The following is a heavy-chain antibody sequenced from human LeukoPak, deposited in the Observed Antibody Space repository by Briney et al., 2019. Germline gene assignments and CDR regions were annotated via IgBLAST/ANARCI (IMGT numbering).Heavy chain of an antibody. J-gene: IGHJ6*03. CDR2: IYTSGST. CDR1: GGSISSYY. CDR3: ARSAETNYYYYYMDV. D-gene: IGHD1/OR15-1a*01. Sequence: SETLSVTCTVSGGSISSYYWSWIRQPAGKGLEWIGRIYTSGSTNYNPSLKSRVTMSVDTSKNQFSLKLSSVTAADTAVYYCARSAETNYYYYYMDVWGKGTTVTISS. V-gene: IGHV4-4*07.